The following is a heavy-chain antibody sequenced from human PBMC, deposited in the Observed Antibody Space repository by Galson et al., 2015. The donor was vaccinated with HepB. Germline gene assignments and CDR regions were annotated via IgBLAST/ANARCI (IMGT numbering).Heavy chain of an antibody. D-gene: IGHD3-22*01. CDR1: GFTFSNAW. V-gene: IGHV3-15*01. CDR3: TSEDLYSSSGYSPLDY. J-gene: IGHJ4*02. Sequence: SLRLSCAASGFTFSNAWMSWVRQAPGKGLEWVGRIKSKTDGGTTDYAAPVKGRFTISRDDSKNTLYLQMNSLKTEDTAVYYCTSEDLYSSSGYSPLDYWGQGTLVTVSS. CDR2: IKSKTDGGTT.